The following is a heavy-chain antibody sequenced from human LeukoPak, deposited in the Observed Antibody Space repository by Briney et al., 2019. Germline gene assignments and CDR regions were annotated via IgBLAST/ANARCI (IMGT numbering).Heavy chain of an antibody. CDR3: ARDRVTGNSYGPDGFDY. Sequence: SETLSLTCTVSGGSISNYYWSWIRQPPGKGLEWIEYIYYTGSTNYNPSLKSRVSISVDTSKNQFSLKLNSVTAADTAVYYCARDRVTGNSYGPDGFDYWGQGTLVTVSS. J-gene: IGHJ4*02. V-gene: IGHV4-59*01. CDR1: GGSISNYY. CDR2: IYYTGST. D-gene: IGHD5-18*01.